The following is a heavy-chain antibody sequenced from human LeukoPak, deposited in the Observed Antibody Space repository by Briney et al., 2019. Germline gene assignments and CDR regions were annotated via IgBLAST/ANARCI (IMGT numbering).Heavy chain of an antibody. CDR2: TYYRSTWYN. CDR1: GDSVSSNSVT. Sequence: SQTLSLTCVISGDSVSSNSVTWNWIRQSPSRGLERLGRTYYRSTWYNDYAVSVRGRITVNPDTSKNQFSLHLNSVTPEDTAVYYCARRLTQYDCFDPWGQGILVTVSS. D-gene: IGHD2-2*01. V-gene: IGHV6-1*01. CDR3: ARRLTQYDCFDP. J-gene: IGHJ5*02.